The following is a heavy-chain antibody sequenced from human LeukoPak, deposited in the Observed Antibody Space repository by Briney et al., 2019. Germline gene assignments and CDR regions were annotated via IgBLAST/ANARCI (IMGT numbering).Heavy chain of an antibody. CDR2: IHPGNSDA. J-gene: IGHJ4*02. CDR1: GYSFSGYW. Sequence: GESLKISCKGFGYSFSGYWIAWVRQMPGKGLESMGIIHPGNSDAKYSPSFQGQVTFSADKSITTAYLQWSSLKASDTAMYYCARDLSSGTFDYWGQGTLVTVSS. D-gene: IGHD6-19*01. CDR3: ARDLSSGTFDY. V-gene: IGHV5-51*01.